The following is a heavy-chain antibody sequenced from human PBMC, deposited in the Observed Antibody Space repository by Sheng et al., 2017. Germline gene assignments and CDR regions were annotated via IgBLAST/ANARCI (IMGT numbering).Heavy chain of an antibody. CDR3: AREGRSSTWYDWYFDL. J-gene: IGHJ2*01. CDR2: IGTAGDT. Sequence: EVQLVESGGGLVQPGGSLRLSCAASGFTFSSSDMHWVRQAPGKGLEWVSAIGTAGDTYYPGSVEGRFTISREDAKNSLYLQMNSLRDGDTAVYYCAREGRSSTWYDWYFDLWGRGTLVTVSS. D-gene: IGHD6-13*01. V-gene: IGHV3-13*01. CDR1: GFTFSSSD.